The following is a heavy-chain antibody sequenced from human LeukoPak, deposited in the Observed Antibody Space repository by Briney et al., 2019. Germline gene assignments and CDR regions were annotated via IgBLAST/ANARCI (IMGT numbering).Heavy chain of an antibody. V-gene: IGHV1-24*01. D-gene: IGHD3-22*01. CDR2: FDPEDGET. CDR1: GYTLTELS. J-gene: IGHJ4*02. Sequence: ASVKVSCKVSGYTLTELSMHWVRQAPGKGLEWMGGFDPEDGETIYAQKFQGRVTMTEDTSTDTAYMELSSLRSEDTAMYYCATGGGGYLYYDSSGYPYYFDYWGQGTLVTVSS. CDR3: ATGGGGYLYYDSSGYPYYFDY.